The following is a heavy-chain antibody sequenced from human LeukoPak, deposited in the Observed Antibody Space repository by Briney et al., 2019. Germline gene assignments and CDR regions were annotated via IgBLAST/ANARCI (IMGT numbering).Heavy chain of an antibody. J-gene: IGHJ3*02. Sequence: GGSLRLSCAASGFTFSSYSMNWVRQAPGKGLEWVSSISSSSSYIYYADSVKGRFTISKDNAKNSLYLQMNSLRAEDTAVYYCARDSPGTDYYDSSGYPKDAFDIWGQGTMVTVSS. V-gene: IGHV3-21*01. D-gene: IGHD3-22*01. CDR3: ARDSPGTDYYDSSGYPKDAFDI. CDR2: ISSSSSYI. CDR1: GFTFSSYS.